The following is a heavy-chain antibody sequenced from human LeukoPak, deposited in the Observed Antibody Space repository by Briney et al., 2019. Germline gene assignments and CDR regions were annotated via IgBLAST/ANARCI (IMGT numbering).Heavy chain of an antibody. V-gene: IGHV3-53*01. CDR2: IYSAGST. CDR1: EFTLNNNY. Sequence: PGGSLRLSCAASEFTLNNNYMNWVRQPPGKGLEWVSTIYSAGSTNYADSVKGRFTISRDNSKNTMYLQMNRLRAEDTAVYYCAGGLRSGLIDYWGQGTLVTVSS. D-gene: IGHD4-17*01. J-gene: IGHJ4*02. CDR3: AGGLRSGLIDY.